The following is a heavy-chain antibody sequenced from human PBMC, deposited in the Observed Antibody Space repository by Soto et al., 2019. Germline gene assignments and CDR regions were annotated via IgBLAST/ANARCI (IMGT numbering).Heavy chain of an antibody. J-gene: IGHJ6*02. CDR3: VRAQRVLTRKENYYYWMDI. Sequence: QVQVVQSGAEVKKPGASVKVSCKAFGYSFSTHALHWVRQAPGQRLEWMGWINSGNGDTKYSQTFQNRVHISRHISASKAYMELSSLRSEDTAVYYCVRAQRVLTRKENYYYWMDIWGHGTTVTVS. CDR1: GYSFSTHA. D-gene: IGHD2-21*02. V-gene: IGHV1-3*01. CDR2: INSGNGDT.